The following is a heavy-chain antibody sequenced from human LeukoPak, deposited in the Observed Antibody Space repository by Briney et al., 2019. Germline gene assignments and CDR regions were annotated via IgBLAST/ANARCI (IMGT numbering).Heavy chain of an antibody. V-gene: IGHV3-23*01. J-gene: IGHJ4*02. CDR1: GFIFSSYA. D-gene: IGHD1-26*01. CDR2: ISGTDERT. Sequence: PGGSLRLSCVASGFIFSSYAMNWVRQAPGKGLEWVSDISGTDERTYYADSVKGRFTISRDNSKNTLYLQMNSLRAEDTAVYYCAKDAVGGSYWSYFDYWGQGTLVTVSS. CDR3: AKDAVGGSYWSYFDY.